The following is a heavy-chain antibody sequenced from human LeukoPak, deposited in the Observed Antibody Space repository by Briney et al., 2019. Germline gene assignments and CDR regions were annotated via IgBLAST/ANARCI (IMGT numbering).Heavy chain of an antibody. D-gene: IGHD2-15*01. V-gene: IGHV3-7*03. J-gene: IGHJ4*02. CDR3: AKNSGGSCYSPPDY. CDR1: GFTFSSYW. CDR2: IKQDGSEK. Sequence: GSLRLSCAASGFTFSSYWMSWVRQAPGKGLEWVANIKQDGSEKYYVDSVKGRFTISRDNAKNTLYLQMNSLRGEDTAVYYCAKNSGGSCYSPPDYWGQGTLVTVSS.